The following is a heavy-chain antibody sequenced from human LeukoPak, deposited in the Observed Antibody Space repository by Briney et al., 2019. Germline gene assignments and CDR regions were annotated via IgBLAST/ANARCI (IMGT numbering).Heavy chain of an antibody. Sequence: GGSLRLSCAASGFTFSNYAINWVRQAPGKGLEWVSYISSSGSTIYSADSVKGRFTISRDNAKNSLYLQMNSLRAEYTAVYYCAELGITMIGGVWGKGTTVTISS. V-gene: IGHV3-48*03. D-gene: IGHD3-10*02. CDR2: ISSSGSTI. CDR1: GFTFSNYA. CDR3: AELGITMIGGV. J-gene: IGHJ6*04.